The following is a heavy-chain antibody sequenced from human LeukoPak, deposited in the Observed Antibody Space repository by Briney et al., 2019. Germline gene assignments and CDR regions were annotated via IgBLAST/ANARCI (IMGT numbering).Heavy chain of an antibody. D-gene: IGHD6-13*01. CDR1: GGSISSSSYY. CDR3: ARFIAAAGSGDY. Sequence: SETLSLTCTVSGGSISSSSYYWGWIRQPPGNGLEWIGSSYYSGSTYYNPSLKSRVTISVDTSKNQFSLKLSSVIAADTAVYYCARFIAAAGSGDYWGQGTLVTVSS. V-gene: IGHV4-39*01. J-gene: IGHJ4*02. CDR2: SYYSGST.